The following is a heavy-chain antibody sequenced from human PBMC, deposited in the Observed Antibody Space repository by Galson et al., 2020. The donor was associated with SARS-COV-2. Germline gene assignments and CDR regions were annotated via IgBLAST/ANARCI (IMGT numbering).Heavy chain of an antibody. CDR3: AHSAPSTLTVFGVVVVKDYFDY. J-gene: IGHJ4*02. CDR1: GFSLTTNGVG. CDR2: IYWNDDK. Sequence: ESGPTLVKPTQTLTLTCTFSGFSLTTNGVGVGWIRQPPGKALEWLALIYWNDDKHYSPSLKSRLTITKDTSKNQVVLTLTNMDPVDTATYFCAHSAPSTLTVFGVVVVKDYFDYWGQGTLVTVSS. D-gene: IGHD3-3*01. V-gene: IGHV2-5*01.